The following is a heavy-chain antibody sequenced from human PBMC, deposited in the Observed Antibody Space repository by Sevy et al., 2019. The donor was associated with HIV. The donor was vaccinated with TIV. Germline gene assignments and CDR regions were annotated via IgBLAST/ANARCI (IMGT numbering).Heavy chain of an antibody. D-gene: IGHD5-18*01. CDR1: GFTFSSYA. Sequence: GGSLRLSCAASGFTFSSYAMSWVRQAPGKGLEWVSAISGSGGSTYYADSVKGRFTISRDNSKNALYLQMNSLRAEDTVVYYCAKGSGRGYSYGYVDYWGQGTLVTVSS. V-gene: IGHV3-23*01. CDR2: ISGSGGST. CDR3: AKGSGRGYSYGYVDY. J-gene: IGHJ4*02.